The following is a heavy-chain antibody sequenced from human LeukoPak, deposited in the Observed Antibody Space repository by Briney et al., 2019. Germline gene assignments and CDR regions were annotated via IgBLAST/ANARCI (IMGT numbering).Heavy chain of an antibody. CDR1: AYTFTNYY. CDR2: VYPNSGGT. J-gene: IGHJ4*02. D-gene: IGHD4-17*01. Sequence: ASVNVSYTASAYTFTNYYLHWVRQAPGQGREWMGWVYPNSGGTNYPQKFQGRVTMTRDTSTTTAYMEVSRLTSDDTAVYYCARASRPTVTIDPYYFDYWGQGTLVTVSS. CDR3: ARASRPTVTIDPYYFDY. V-gene: IGHV1-2*02.